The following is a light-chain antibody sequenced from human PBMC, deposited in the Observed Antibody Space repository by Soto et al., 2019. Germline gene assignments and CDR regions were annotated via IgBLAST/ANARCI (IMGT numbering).Light chain of an antibody. CDR1: QSVGNN. V-gene: IGKV3-15*01. CDR2: STS. CDR3: QQYGEWPLT. Sequence: EIVVTQSPATLSVSPGERATLSCRASQSVGNNFAWYQQKPGQAPRLLIFSTSTRATGVPARFSGSGSGTEFTLTISSLQSEDFAVYYCQQYGEWPLTFGVGAKVEIE. J-gene: IGKJ4*01.